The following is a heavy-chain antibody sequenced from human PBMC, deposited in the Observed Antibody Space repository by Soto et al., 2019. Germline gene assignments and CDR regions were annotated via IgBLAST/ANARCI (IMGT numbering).Heavy chain of an antibody. CDR2: ITSRSTYI. CDR1: GFTFSAYT. J-gene: IGHJ6*02. V-gene: IGHV3-21*02. CDR3: ARQGHMDV. Sequence: EVQLVESGGGLVKPGGSLKLSCVASGFTFSAYTMTWVRQAPGKGLEWVASITSRSTYIYFTDSLKGRFTISRDNVKNSLYLQMNSLRGEDTAVYYCARQGHMDVWGQGTTVTVSS.